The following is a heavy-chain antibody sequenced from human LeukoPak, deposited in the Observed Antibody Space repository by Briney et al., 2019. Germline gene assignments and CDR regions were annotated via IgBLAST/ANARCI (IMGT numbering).Heavy chain of an antibody. CDR2: ISWDGDTT. V-gene: IGHV3-43*01. Sequence: PGGSLRLSCAASGFILSNYWMGWVRRAPGKGLEWVSLISWDGDTTYYADSVKGRFTSSRDNSKNSLFLQMNSLRTEDTALYYCAKARGLIGGAFDIWGQGTMVTVSS. CDR1: GFILSNYW. CDR3: AKARGLIGGAFDI. D-gene: IGHD3-22*01. J-gene: IGHJ3*02.